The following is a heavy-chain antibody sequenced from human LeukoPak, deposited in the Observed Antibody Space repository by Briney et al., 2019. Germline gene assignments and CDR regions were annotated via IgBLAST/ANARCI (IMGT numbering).Heavy chain of an antibody. CDR3: ARAYNSQVYYYYGMDV. J-gene: IGHJ6*02. CDR2: IIPILGIA. CDR1: GGTFSSYA. Sequence: SVRVSCKASGGTFSSYAISWVRQAPGQGLEWMGRIIPILGIANYAQKFQGRVTITADKSTSTAYMELSSLRSEDTAVYYCARAYNSQVYYYYGMDVWGQGTTVTVSS. V-gene: IGHV1-69*04. D-gene: IGHD2/OR15-2a*01.